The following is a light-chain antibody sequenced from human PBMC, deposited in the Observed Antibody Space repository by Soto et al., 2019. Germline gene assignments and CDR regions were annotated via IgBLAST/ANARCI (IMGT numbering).Light chain of an antibody. CDR2: DAS. Sequence: IVMTQSPPTLSVSPGEEATLACRASQSLRSNLAWYQQKPGQAPRLLIYDASIRATGVPARFSGSGSGTDFSLTISSLEPEDVAVYYCQQRSQWPPMTFGQGTRLENK. CDR1: QSLRSN. V-gene: IGKV3-11*01. J-gene: IGKJ5*01. CDR3: QQRSQWPPMT.